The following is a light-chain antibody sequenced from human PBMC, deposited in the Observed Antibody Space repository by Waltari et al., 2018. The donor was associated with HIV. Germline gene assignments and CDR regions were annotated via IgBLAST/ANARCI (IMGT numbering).Light chain of an antibody. CDR3: SSYAGSSTWV. CDR2: EAT. CDR1: SSDVGGYNF. J-gene: IGLJ3*02. Sequence: QSALTQPPSASGSPGQSVIISCTGTSSDVGGYNFVPWYQQHPGKAPKLLIFEATKRPSGVPDRFSGSKSGNTASLTVSGLQAEDEADYYCSSYAGSSTWVFGGGTKLTVL. V-gene: IGLV2-8*01.